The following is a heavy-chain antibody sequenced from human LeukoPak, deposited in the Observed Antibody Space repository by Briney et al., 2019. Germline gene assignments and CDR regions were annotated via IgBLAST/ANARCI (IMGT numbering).Heavy chain of an antibody. Sequence: PGGSLRLSCAASGFSFSNDWMCWVRQAPGKGLEWAANINQDESKKYYVDSVKGRFTISRDNAKNSLYLQMSSLRAEDTAVYYCAGDHAYRTDYWGQGTLVTVSS. CDR3: AGDHAYRTDY. CDR1: GFSFSNDW. CDR2: INQDESKK. D-gene: IGHD2-2*01. V-gene: IGHV3-7*01. J-gene: IGHJ4*02.